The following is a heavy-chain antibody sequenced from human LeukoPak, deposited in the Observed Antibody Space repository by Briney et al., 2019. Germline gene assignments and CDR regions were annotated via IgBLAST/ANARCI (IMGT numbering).Heavy chain of an antibody. Sequence: PGGSLRLSCAASGFDFSGFYMHWVRQASGRGLEWVGLIRSKPSSYTTVYAESVKGRFTISRDDSKNTAYLQMNSLKAEDTAVYYCIRQECSGGSCSYVDYWGQGTLVTVSS. V-gene: IGHV3-73*01. J-gene: IGHJ4*02. CDR3: IRQECSGGSCSYVDY. D-gene: IGHD2-15*01. CDR1: GFDFSGFY. CDR2: IRSKPSSYTT.